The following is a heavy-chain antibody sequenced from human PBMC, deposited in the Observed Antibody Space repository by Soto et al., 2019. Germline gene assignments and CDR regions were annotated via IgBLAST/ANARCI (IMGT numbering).Heavy chain of an antibody. CDR2: IYWDDDA. D-gene: IGHD3-3*01. V-gene: IGHV2-5*02. CDR1: GFSLSTSGLG. J-gene: IGHJ4*02. CDR3: AHVHTIFGVVILFDV. Sequence: ITLKESGPTLVKPTQTLTLTCTFSGFSLSTSGLGVGWVRQPPGKTLEWLAVIYWDDDACYSTSLKLSLTITKDTSKHQVVLKMTNMDPVDTSTYYCAHVHTIFGVVILFDVRGQGTLVTVSS.